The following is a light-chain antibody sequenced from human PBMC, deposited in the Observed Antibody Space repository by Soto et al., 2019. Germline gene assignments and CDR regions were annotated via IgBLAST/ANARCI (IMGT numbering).Light chain of an antibody. J-gene: IGKJ2*01. CDR1: QSVSSSY. V-gene: IGKV3-20*01. CDR2: GAS. CDR3: QQYGSSPPYT. Sequence: LTQSPGTLSLSPGERATLSCRASQSVSSSYLAWYQQKPGQAPRLLIYGASSRATGIPDRFSGSGSGTDFTLTISRLEPEDFAVYYCQQYGSSPPYTFGQGTKLEIK.